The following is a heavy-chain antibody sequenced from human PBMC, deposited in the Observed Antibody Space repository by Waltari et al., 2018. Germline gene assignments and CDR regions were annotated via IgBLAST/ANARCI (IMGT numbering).Heavy chain of an antibody. CDR2: ISGSGGST. Sequence: EVQLLESGGGLVQPGGSLRLSCAASGFTFSSYAMSWVRQAPGKGLEWVSAISGSGGSTYYADSVKGRFTISRDNSKNTLYLQMNSLRAEDTAVYYCAKDSRAGTGLDYYYYYGMDVWGQGTTVTVSS. CDR1: GFTFSSYA. CDR3: AKDSRAGTGLDYYYYYGMDV. V-gene: IGHV3-23*01. J-gene: IGHJ6*02. D-gene: IGHD6-19*01.